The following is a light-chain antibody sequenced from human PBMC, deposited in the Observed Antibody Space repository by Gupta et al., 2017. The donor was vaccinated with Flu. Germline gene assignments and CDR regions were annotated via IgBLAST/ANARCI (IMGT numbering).Light chain of an antibody. J-gene: IGLJ2*01. V-gene: IGLV2-14*01. Sequence: GVSNRFSGSKSGNTASLTISGLQAEDEADYFCISYSTMSTRGVFGGGTKLTVL. CDR3: ISYSTMSTRGV.